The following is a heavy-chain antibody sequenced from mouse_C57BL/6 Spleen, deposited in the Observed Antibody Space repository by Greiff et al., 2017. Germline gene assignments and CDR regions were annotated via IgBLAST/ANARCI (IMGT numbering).Heavy chain of an antibody. V-gene: IGHV1-85*01. CDR2: IYPRDGST. CDR3: ARKGPTMVTYYFDY. D-gene: IGHD2-9*01. CDR1: GYTFTSYD. J-gene: IGHJ2*01. Sequence: QVQLQQSGPELVKPGASVKLSCKASGYTFTSYDINWVKQRPGQGLEWIGWIYPRDGSTTYNEKFKGKATLTVDTSSSTAYMELHSLTSEDSAVYFCARKGPTMVTYYFDYWGQGTTLTVSS.